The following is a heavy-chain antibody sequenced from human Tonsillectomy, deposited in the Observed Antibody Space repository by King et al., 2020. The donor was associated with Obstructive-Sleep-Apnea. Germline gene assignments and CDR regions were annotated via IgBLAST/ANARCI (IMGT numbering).Heavy chain of an antibody. CDR3: AKSIITMIRGVIIEGYYFEY. V-gene: IGHV3-23*04. CDR2: VSGSGYST. J-gene: IGHJ4*02. Sequence: VQLVESWGGLVQPGGSLRLSCAVSGFTFSSYAMSWGRQAPGKGLEWVSGVSGSGYSTHYADSGKGRFTISRDNSKNTLNLQMNSLRAEDTAVYYCAKSIITMIRGVIIEGYYFEYWGQGTLVTVSS. D-gene: IGHD3-10*01. CDR1: GFTFSSYA.